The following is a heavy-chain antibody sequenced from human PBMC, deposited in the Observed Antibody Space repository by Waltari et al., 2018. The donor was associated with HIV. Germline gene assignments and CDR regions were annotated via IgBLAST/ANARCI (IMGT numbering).Heavy chain of an antibody. Sequence: QVQLQESGPGLVKPSETLSLTCTVSGYSISSGYYWGWIRQPPGKGLEWIGSIYHSGSTYYNPSLKSRVTISIDTSKNQFSLKLSSVTAADTAVYYCARDGVSDSTGNFDYWGQGTLVTVSS. V-gene: IGHV4-38-2*02. CDR2: IYHSGST. J-gene: IGHJ4*02. D-gene: IGHD2-2*01. CDR3: ARDGVSDSTGNFDY. CDR1: GYSISSGYY.